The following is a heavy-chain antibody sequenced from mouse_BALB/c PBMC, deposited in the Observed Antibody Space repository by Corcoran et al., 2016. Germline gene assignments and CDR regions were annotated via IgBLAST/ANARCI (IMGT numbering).Heavy chain of an antibody. V-gene: IGHV1-18*01. J-gene: IGHJ3*01. Sequence: EVLLQQSGPELVKPGASVKIPCKSSGYTFTDYTMDWVKQSHGKSLEWIGDINPNNGGTIYNQKFKGKATLPVDKSSSTADMELRSLTSEDTAVDYCASPLHPARCAYWGQGTLVTVSA. CDR2: INPNNGGT. CDR1: GYTFTDYT. CDR3: ASPLHPARCAY. D-gene: IGHD1-1*01.